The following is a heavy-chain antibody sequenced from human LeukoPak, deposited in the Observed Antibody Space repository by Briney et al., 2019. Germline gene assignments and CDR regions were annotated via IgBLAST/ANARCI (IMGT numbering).Heavy chain of an antibody. CDR2: ISGSGGST. CDR3: AKYMVLGVGYYFYY. D-gene: IGHD3-10*01. Sequence: WGSLRLSCAASGFAFSSNPTSWVRQAPGKGLEWVSAISGSGGSTYYTDSVKGRFTISTDNSKNKLDLRMQRSKDKDVDFYNSAKYMVLGVGYYFYYWGQGTLVTVSS. CDR1: GFAFSSNP. V-gene: IGHV3-23*01. J-gene: IGHJ4*02.